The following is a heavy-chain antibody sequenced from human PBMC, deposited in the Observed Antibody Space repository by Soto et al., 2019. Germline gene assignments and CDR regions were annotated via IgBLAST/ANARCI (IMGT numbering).Heavy chain of an antibody. J-gene: IGHJ6*02. CDR3: ARVGRGSYYYYYGMDV. D-gene: IGHD1-26*01. CDR2: ISAYNGNT. CDR1: GYTFTSYG. V-gene: IGHV1-18*01. Sequence: ASVKVSCKASGYTFTSYGISWVRQAPGQGLEWMGWISAYNGNTNYAKKLQGRVTMTTDTSTSTAYMELRSLRSDDTAVYYCARVGRGSYYYYYGMDVWGQGTTVTVSS.